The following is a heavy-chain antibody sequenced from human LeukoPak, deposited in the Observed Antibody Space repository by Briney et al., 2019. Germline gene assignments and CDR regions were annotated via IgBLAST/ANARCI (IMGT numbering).Heavy chain of an antibody. CDR1: GGTLSSYA. J-gene: IGHJ4*02. V-gene: IGHV1-69*05. CDR3: ARGPGYSYGYGGLDY. Sequence: SVKVPCKASGGTLSSYAISWVRQGPGQRLEWMGGIIPIFGTANYAQKFQGRVTITTDESTSTAYMELSSLRSEDTAVHYCARGPGYSYGYGGLDYWGQGTLVTVSS. CDR2: IIPIFGTA. D-gene: IGHD5-18*01.